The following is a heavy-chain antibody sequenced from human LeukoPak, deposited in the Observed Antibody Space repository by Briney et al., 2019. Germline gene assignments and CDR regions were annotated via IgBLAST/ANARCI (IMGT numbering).Heavy chain of an antibody. CDR3: ASGRWSDYLDY. CDR1: GFAVSSSNY. D-gene: IGHD3-3*01. Sequence: PGGSLRLSCAASGFAVSSSNYMIWVRQAPGKGLEWVSVIYGAGSTFYADPVKGRFTISRDNAKNTLYLQMNSLRAEDTAVYYCASGRWSDYLDYWGQGTLVTVSS. CDR2: IYGAGST. V-gene: IGHV3-53*01. J-gene: IGHJ4*02.